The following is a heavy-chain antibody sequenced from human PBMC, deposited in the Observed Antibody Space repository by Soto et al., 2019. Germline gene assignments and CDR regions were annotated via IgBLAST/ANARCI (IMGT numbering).Heavy chain of an antibody. J-gene: IGHJ4*02. D-gene: IGHD3-3*01. V-gene: IGHV2-5*02. CDR1: GFSLTTSGVG. CDR3: AHRVLRTVFGLVTTTAIYFDF. CDR2: IYWDDDK. Sequence: QITLNESGPTVVRPTETLTLTCRFSGFSLTTSGVGVGWVRQSPGKAPEWLALIYWDDDKRYRESLKSRLTITKDTSKNQVVLTVANLDPTDTPTYYCAHRVLRTVFGLVTTTAIYFDFWGQGTPVAVSS.